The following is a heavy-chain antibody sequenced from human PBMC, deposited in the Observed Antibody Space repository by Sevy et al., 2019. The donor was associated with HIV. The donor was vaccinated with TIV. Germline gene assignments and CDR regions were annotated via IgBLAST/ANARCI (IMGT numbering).Heavy chain of an antibody. V-gene: IGHV1-24*01. D-gene: IGHD3-22*01. J-gene: IGHJ4*02. CDR3: ATAREYYEDSSGYLDY. Sequence: ASVKVSCKVSGYTLTELSMHWVRQAPGKGLEWMGRFDPEDGETIFAQKFQGRVTMTEDTSTDTAYMELSSLRSEDTAVYYCATAREYYEDSSGYLDYWGQGTVVTVSS. CDR1: GYTLTELS. CDR2: FDPEDGET.